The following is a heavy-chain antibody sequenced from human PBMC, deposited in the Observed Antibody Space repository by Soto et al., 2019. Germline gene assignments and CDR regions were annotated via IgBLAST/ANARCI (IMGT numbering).Heavy chain of an antibody. V-gene: IGHV1-8*01. CDR3: ARGPPASTAARRNWFDP. CDR2: MNPNSGNT. D-gene: IGHD6-6*01. J-gene: IGHJ5*02. Sequence: QVQLVQSGAEVKKPGASVKVSCKASGYTFTSYDINWVRQATGQGLEWMGWMNPNSGNTGYAQKFQGRVTMTRNTSISTAYMELSSLRSEDTAVYYCARGPPASTAARRNWFDPWGQGTLVTVSS. CDR1: GYTFTSYD.